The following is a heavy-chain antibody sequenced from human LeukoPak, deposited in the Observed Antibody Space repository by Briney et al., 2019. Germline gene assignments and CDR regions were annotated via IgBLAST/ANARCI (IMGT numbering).Heavy chain of an antibody. CDR3: AREPSEYYYYMDV. V-gene: IGHV3-21*01. CDR2: ISSSSSYI. J-gene: IGHJ6*03. CDR1: GFTFSSYS. D-gene: IGHD3-3*01. Sequence: GGSLRLSCAASGFTFSSYSMNWVRQAPGKGLEWVSSISSSSSYIYYADSVKGRFTISRDNAKNSLYLQMNSLRAEDTAVYYCAREPSEYYYYMDVWGKGTTVTVSS.